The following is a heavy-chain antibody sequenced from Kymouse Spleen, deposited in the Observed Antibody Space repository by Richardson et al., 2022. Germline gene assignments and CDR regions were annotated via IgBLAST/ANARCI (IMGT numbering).Heavy chain of an antibody. CDR1: GYTFTSYY. Sequence: QVQLVQSGAEVKKPGASVKVSCKASGYTFTSYYMHWVRQAPGQGLEWMGIINPSGGSTSYAQKFQGRVTMTRDTSTSTVYMELSSLRSEDTAVYYCAREGAIYSSSSDYYYYGMDVWGQGTTVTVSS. V-gene: IGHV1-46*03. D-gene: IGHD6-6*01. J-gene: IGHJ6*02. CDR2: INPSGGST. CDR3: AREGAIYSSSSDYYYYGMDV.